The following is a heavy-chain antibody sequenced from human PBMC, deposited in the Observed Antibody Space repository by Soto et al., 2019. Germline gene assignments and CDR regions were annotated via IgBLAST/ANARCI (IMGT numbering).Heavy chain of an antibody. CDR3: AKAAGRQQLVTHLDY. CDR1: GFTFSSYA. CDR2: ISGSGGST. V-gene: IGHV3-23*01. D-gene: IGHD6-13*01. Sequence: PGGSVRLSCAASGFTFSSYAMSWVRQAPGKGLEWVSAISGSGGSTYYADSVKGRFTISRDNSKNTLYLQMNSLRAEDTAVYYCAKAAGRQQLVTHLDYWGQGTLVTVSS. J-gene: IGHJ4*02.